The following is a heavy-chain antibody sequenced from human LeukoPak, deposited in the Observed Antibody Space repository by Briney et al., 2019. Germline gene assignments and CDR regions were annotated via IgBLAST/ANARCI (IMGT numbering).Heavy chain of an antibody. Sequence: SGGSLRLSCAASGFNFNTYTMNWVRQAPGKGLEWVSSISSDSSYIYYADAVHGRLTVSRDNAKYSLYLQMNSLRAEDTAVYYCVRGSYGAYDYWGQGSLVTVSS. D-gene: IGHD4-17*01. V-gene: IGHV3-21*01. CDR3: VRGSYGAYDY. J-gene: IGHJ4*02. CDR1: GFNFNTYT. CDR2: ISSDSSYI.